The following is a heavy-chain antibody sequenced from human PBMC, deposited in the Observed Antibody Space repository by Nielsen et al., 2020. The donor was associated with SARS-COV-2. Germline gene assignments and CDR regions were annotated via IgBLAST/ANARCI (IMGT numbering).Heavy chain of an antibody. J-gene: IGHJ4*02. D-gene: IGHD4-11*01. CDR2: IYYSGST. CDR3: ATYSNYVTLVH. CDR1: GGSISSGDYY. V-gene: IGHV4-30-4*01. Sequence: SETLSLTCTVSGGSISSGDYYWSWIRQPPGKGLEWIGYIYYSGSTYYNPSLKSRVTISVDTSKNQFSLKLSSVTAADTAVYYCATYSNYVTLVHWGQGTLVTVSS.